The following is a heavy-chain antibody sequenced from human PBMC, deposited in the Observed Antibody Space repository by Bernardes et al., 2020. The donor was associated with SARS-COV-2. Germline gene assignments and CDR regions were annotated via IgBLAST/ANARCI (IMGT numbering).Heavy chain of an antibody. V-gene: IGHV3-23*01. CDR1: GFTVRNNY. D-gene: IGHD2-21*01. CDR2: ISNSGGLT. CDR3: GVILVSGDWYFDY. Sequence: GGSLILSCAVSGFTVRNNYMSWVRQAPGQGLAWVSSISNSGGLTYYADSVKARFTVSRDNSKNTLYLQMSSLRAEDTAVYYCGVILVSGDWYFDYWGPGSLVTVSS. J-gene: IGHJ4*02.